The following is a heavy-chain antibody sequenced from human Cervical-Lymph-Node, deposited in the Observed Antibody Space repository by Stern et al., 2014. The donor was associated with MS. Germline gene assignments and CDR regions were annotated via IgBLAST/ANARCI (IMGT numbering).Heavy chain of an antibody. CDR2: IWYDGGNK. J-gene: IGHJ4*02. V-gene: IGHV3-33*03. D-gene: IGHD3-10*01. CDR3: AKASGTYGSGSLDS. CDR1: GFTFSHHG. Sequence: VQSGTSLRPSCAASGFTFSHHGTQWVRHAPGKGLEWVAVIWYDGGNKYYADSVKGRFTISRDNSQNTLFLQLNSLRAEDTAVYYCAKASGTYGSGSLDSWGQGTLVTVSS.